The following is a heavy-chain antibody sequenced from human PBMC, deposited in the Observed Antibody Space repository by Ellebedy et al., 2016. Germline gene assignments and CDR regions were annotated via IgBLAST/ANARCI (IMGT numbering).Heavy chain of an antibody. Sequence: SVKVSCXASGGTFSSYAISWVRQAPGQGLEWMGGIIPIFGTANYAQKFQGRVTITADESTSTAYMELRSLRSDDTAVYYCARSGYYDYVWGSYHSYYFDYWGQGTLVTVSS. J-gene: IGHJ4*02. V-gene: IGHV1-69*13. CDR2: IIPIFGTA. D-gene: IGHD3-16*02. CDR3: ARSGYYDYVWGSYHSYYFDY. CDR1: GGTFSSYA.